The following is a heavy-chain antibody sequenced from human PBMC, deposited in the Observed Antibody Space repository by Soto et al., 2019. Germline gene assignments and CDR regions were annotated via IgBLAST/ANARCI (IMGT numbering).Heavy chain of an antibody. V-gene: IGHV3-23*01. CDR2: ISGSGGST. Sequence: EVQVLESGGGLVQPGGSLRLSCAASGFTFSSYAMSWVRQAPGKGLEWVSAISGSGGSTYYADSVKGRFTISRDNSKNTLYLQMNSLRAEDTAVYYCAKDPTRISWYYYDSSGYYFDYWGQGTLVTVSS. CDR3: AKDPTRISWYYYDSSGYYFDY. J-gene: IGHJ4*02. CDR1: GFTFSSYA. D-gene: IGHD3-22*01.